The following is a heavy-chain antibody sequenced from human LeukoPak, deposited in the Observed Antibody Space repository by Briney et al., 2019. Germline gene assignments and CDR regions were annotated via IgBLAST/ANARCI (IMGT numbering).Heavy chain of an antibody. CDR2: INPNSGGT. Sequence: ASVKVSCKASGYTFTGYYMHWVRQAPGQGLEWMGWINPNSGGTNYAQKFQGRVTMTRDTSISTAYMELSRLRSDDMAVYYCARASHSGDEVGYWGQGTLVTVSS. CDR1: GYTFTGYY. V-gene: IGHV1-2*02. CDR3: ARASHSGDEVGY. D-gene: IGHD7-27*01. J-gene: IGHJ4*02.